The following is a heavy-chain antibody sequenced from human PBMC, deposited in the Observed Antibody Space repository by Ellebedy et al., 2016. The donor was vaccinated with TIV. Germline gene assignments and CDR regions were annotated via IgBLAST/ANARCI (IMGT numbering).Heavy chain of an antibody. CDR2: FDATDSYT. J-gene: IGHJ5*02. Sequence: GESLKISCQASGYTFTSEWITWVRHLPGHGLEWGVTFDATDSYTNYRPSFHGGVHIAVDKAITTAYLQWTSLKASDSGMYYCARGSRWFKAWGQGTLVAVSS. D-gene: IGHD6-19*01. V-gene: IGHV5-10-1*01. CDR1: GYTFTSEW. CDR3: ARGSRWFKA.